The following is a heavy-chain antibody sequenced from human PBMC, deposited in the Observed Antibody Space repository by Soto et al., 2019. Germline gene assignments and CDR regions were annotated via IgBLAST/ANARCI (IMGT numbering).Heavy chain of an antibody. V-gene: IGHV4-31*03. CDR2: IYYSGST. J-gene: IGHJ6*02. CDR1: GGSISSGGYY. CDR3: ARDVVPAMNDGYGMDV. Sequence: TLSLTCTVSGGSISSGGYYWSWIRQHPGKGLEWIGYIYYSGSTYYNPSLKSRVTISVDTSKNQFSLKLSSVTAADTAVYYCARDVVPAMNDGYGMDVWGQGTTVTVSS. D-gene: IGHD2-2*01.